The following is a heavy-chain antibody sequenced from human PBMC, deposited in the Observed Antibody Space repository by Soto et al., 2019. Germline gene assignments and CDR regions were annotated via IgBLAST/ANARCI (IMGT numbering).Heavy chain of an antibody. CDR3: AIIGSGDYSDFDY. CDR1: GYTFTSYG. V-gene: IGHV1-18*01. Sequence: GASVKVSCKGLGYTFTSYGISWVRQAPGQGLEWIGWIRPNDGHTNYAQKFQDRVTMTRDTSTTTVHMALRSLGSDDTAVYYCAIIGSGDYSDFDYWGQGTLVTVSS. CDR2: IRPNDGHT. J-gene: IGHJ4*02. D-gene: IGHD6-19*01.